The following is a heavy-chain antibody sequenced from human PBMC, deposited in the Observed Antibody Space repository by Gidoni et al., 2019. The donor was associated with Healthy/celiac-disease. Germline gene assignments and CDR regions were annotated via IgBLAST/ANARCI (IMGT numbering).Heavy chain of an antibody. CDR1: GVTFSSYA. D-gene: IGHD2-21*02. J-gene: IGHJ3*02. V-gene: IGHV3-30-3*01. Sequence: QVQLVESGGGVVQPGRSLRLSCAASGVTFSSYAMHWVRQAPGKGLEWVAVISYDGSNKYYADSVKGRFTISRDNSKNTLYLQMNSLRAEDTAVYYCARDAVVTANAFDIWGQGTMVTVSS. CDR2: ISYDGSNK. CDR3: ARDAVVTANAFDI.